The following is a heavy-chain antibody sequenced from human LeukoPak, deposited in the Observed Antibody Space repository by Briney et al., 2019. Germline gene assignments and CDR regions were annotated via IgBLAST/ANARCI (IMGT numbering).Heavy chain of an antibody. CDR1: GGSISSYY. Sequence: SETLSLTCTVSGGSISSYYWSWIRQPPGKGLEWIGYIYYSGSTNYNPSLKSRVTISVDTSKNQFSLKLSSVTAADTAVYYCASLIRSQYYFDYWGQGTLVTVSS. CDR2: IYYSGST. V-gene: IGHV4-59*08. D-gene: IGHD3-3*01. J-gene: IGHJ4*02. CDR3: ASLIRSQYYFDY.